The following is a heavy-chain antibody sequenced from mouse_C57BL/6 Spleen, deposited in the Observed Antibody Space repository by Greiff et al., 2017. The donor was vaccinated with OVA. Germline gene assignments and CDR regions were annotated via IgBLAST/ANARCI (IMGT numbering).Heavy chain of an antibody. V-gene: IGHV5-9*01. J-gene: IGHJ3*01. CDR3: ARERAWFAY. Sequence: EVMLVESGGGLVKPGGSLKLSCAASGFTFSSYTMSWVRQTPEKRLEWVATISGGGGNTYYPDSVKGRFTISRDNAKNTLYLQMSSLRSEDTALYYCARERAWFAYWGQGTLVTVSA. CDR2: ISGGGGNT. CDR1: GFTFSSYT.